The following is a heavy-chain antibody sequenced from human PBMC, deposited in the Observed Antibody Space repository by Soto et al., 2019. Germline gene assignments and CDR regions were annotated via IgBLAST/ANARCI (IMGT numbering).Heavy chain of an antibody. V-gene: IGHV3-33*01. CDR3: ARDLAAMDV. Sequence: QVQLVESGGGVVQPGRSLRLSCAASGFTFSSYGMHWVRQAPGKGLEWVAVVWFDGTNKYYADSVKGRFTIPRDNSKNTLYLQMNSLRVEDTAVYYCARDLAAMDVWGQGTTVTVSS. CDR2: VWFDGTNK. J-gene: IGHJ6*02. CDR1: GFTFSSYG.